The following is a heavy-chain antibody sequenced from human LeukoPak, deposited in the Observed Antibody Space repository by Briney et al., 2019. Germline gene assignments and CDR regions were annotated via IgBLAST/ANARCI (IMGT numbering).Heavy chain of an antibody. J-gene: IGHJ6*03. Sequence: GESLTISCTGSGYSFTSYWIGWVRQMPGKGLEWMGIIYPGDSDTRYSPSFQGQVTISADKSISTAYLQWSSLKASDTAMYYCARQRDYGDYGRGSYYYYYMDVWGKGTTVTVSS. CDR2: IYPGDSDT. CDR3: ARQRDYGDYGRGSYYYYYMDV. CDR1: GYSFTSYW. V-gene: IGHV5-51*01. D-gene: IGHD4-17*01.